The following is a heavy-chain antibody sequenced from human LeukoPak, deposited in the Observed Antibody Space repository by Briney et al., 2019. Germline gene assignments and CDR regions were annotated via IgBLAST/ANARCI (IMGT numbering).Heavy chain of an antibody. V-gene: IGHV3-9*01. CDR3: AKEMGYCSSTSCSYYYYGMDV. J-gene: IGHJ6*02. CDR1: GFTFDDYA. D-gene: IGHD2-2*01. Sequence: GRSLRLSCAASGFTFDDYAMHWVRQAPGKGLEWVSGISWNSGGIGYADSVKGRFTISRDNAKNSLYLQMNSLRAEDTALYYCAKEMGYCSSTSCSYYYYGMDVWGQGTTVTVSS. CDR2: ISWNSGGI.